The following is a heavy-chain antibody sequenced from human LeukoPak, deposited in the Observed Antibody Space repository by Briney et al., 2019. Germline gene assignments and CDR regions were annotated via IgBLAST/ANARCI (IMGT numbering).Heavy chain of an antibody. Sequence: KPGGSLRLSCAASGFTFSSYSMNWVRQAPGKGLEWVSSISSSSSYIYYADSVKGRFTISRDNAKNSLYLQMNSLRAEDTAVYYCARGYSGYDIPPFDSWGQGTLVTVSS. CDR3: ARGYSGYDIPPFDS. V-gene: IGHV3-21*01. CDR1: GFTFSSYS. D-gene: IGHD5-12*01. CDR2: ISSSSSYI. J-gene: IGHJ5*01.